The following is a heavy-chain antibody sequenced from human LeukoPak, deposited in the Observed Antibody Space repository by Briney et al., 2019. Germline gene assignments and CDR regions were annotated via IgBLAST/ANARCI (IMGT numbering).Heavy chain of an antibody. Sequence: ASVKVSCKASGGTFSSYAISWVRQAPGQGLEWMGGIIPIFGTANYAQKFQGRVTITTDESTSTAYMELSSLRSEDTAVYYCARERGGGDFWSGYTARYYYYYYMDVWGKETTVTVSS. CDR2: IIPIFGTA. CDR3: ARERGGGDFWSGYTARYYYYYYMDV. J-gene: IGHJ6*03. CDR1: GGTFSSYA. D-gene: IGHD3-3*01. V-gene: IGHV1-69*05.